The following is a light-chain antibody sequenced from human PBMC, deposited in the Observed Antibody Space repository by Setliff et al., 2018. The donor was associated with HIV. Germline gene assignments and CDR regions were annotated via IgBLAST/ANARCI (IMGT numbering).Light chain of an antibody. CDR2: EVS. J-gene: IGLJ3*02. Sequence: QSVLTQPASMSGSPGQSITISCTGTSSDVGGYIFVSWYQQHPGKVPKLIIYEVSNRPSGVSNRFSGSKSGNTASLTISGLQAEDEADYYCSSYTDSNTLEFGGGTKVTVL. CDR1: SSDVGGYIF. V-gene: IGLV2-14*01. CDR3: SSYTDSNTLE.